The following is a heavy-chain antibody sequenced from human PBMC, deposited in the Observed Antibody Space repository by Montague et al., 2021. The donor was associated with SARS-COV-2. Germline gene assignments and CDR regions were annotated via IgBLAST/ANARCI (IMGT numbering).Heavy chain of an antibody. D-gene: IGHD2-2*01. CDR1: GDSISNYC. Sequence: SETLSLTCSVSGDSISNYCWTWIRQPPGEGLEWIGYIYHTGSTKYNLSLKSRVTMSIDTSKNQFSLILTSVTAADTAVYYCARDRSRAFCEDASCYSENWFDPWGQGTLVTVSS. CDR3: ARDRSRAFCEDASCYSENWFDP. J-gene: IGHJ5*02. CDR2: IYHTGST. V-gene: IGHV4-59*01.